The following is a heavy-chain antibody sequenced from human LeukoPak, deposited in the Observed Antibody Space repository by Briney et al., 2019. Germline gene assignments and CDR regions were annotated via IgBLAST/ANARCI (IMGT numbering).Heavy chain of an antibody. Sequence: GGSLRLSCAASGFTFDDYAMHWVRRAPGKGLEWVSLISGDGGSTIYADSVKGRFTISRDNSKNSLYLRMNSLRTEDTALYYCAKVPLKGYNYGYYFDYWGQGTLVTVSS. V-gene: IGHV3-43*02. D-gene: IGHD5-18*01. CDR3: AKVPLKGYNYGYYFDY. CDR2: ISGDGGST. J-gene: IGHJ4*02. CDR1: GFTFDDYA.